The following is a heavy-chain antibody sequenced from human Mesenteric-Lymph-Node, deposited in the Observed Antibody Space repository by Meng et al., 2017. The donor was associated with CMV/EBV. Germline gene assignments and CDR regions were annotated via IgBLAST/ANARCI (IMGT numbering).Heavy chain of an antibody. CDR3: GNGLDGGRHALWAFDI. CDR2: IYVGDST. Sequence: GESLKISCAVSGFTVSRSYMTWVRQAPGKGLEWVSIIYVGDSTFYADSVQGRFTVSRDNSRNTLYLQMNSLRPEDTAIYYCGNGLDGGRHALWAFDIWGQGTMVTVSS. D-gene: IGHD2-21*01. CDR1: GFTVSRSY. V-gene: IGHV3-66*02. J-gene: IGHJ3*02.